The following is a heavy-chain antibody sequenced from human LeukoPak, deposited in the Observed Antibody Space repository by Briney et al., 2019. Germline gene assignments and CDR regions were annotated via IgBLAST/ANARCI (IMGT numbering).Heavy chain of an antibody. D-gene: IGHD5-12*01. J-gene: IGHJ4*02. CDR1: GFTFSSYT. V-gene: IGHV3-23*01. Sequence: SGGSLRLSCVASGFTFSSYTMNWVRQAPGKGLQWVSAISGSGGSTYYADSVKGRFTISRDNSKNTLYLQMNSLRAEDTAVYYCASGPRGYSGYSGFDYWGQGTLVTVSS. CDR3: ASGPRGYSGYSGFDY. CDR2: ISGSGGST.